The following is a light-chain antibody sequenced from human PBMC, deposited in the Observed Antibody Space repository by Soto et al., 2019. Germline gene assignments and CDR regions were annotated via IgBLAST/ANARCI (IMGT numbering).Light chain of an antibody. V-gene: IGKV3-11*01. Sequence: EIVLTQSPATLSVSPGERATLSCRASQSIDTDLGWYQQKRGQAPRLLIYDASHRAIGIPGRFSGNGSGTDFTLTISSLEPEDSAVYYCQQRNMWPRTFGQGTKVEI. J-gene: IGKJ1*01. CDR3: QQRNMWPRT. CDR1: QSIDTD. CDR2: DAS.